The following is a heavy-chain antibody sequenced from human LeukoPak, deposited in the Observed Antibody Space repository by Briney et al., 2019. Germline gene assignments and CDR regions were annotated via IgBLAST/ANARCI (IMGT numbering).Heavy chain of an antibody. CDR1: GGSISSYY. J-gene: IGHJ3*02. V-gene: IGHV4-39*07. CDR2: IYYSGST. CDR3: ARERGGYDFWSGYRNDAFDI. Sequence: SETLSLTCTVSGGSISSYYWGWIRQPPGKGLEWIGSIYYSGSTYYNPSLKSRVTISVDTSKNQFSLKLSSVTAADTAVYYCARERGGYDFWSGYRNDAFDIWGQGTMVTVSS. D-gene: IGHD3-3*01.